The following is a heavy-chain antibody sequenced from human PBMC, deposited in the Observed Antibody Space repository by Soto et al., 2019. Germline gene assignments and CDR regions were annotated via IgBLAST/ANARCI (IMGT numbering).Heavy chain of an antibody. D-gene: IGHD2-15*01. V-gene: IGHV1-69*02. Sequence: QVQLVQSGAEVKKPGSSVKVSCRTSGGTFNTYTISWVRQAPGQGLEWMGRITPIIDIPTYAQNFQGRVSISADKSTSTAYMQLTNLRFEDTAMYFCARSKPQYVYCDSWGQGTLVTVSS. J-gene: IGHJ4*02. CDR3: ARSKPQYVYCDS. CDR1: GGTFNTYT. CDR2: ITPIIDIP.